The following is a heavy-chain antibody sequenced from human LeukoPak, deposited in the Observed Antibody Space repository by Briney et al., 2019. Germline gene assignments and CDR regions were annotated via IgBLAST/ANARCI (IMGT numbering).Heavy chain of an antibody. D-gene: IGHD3-22*01. CDR1: GGSISSGTYY. J-gene: IGHJ4*02. CDR3: ARDQYYYDSSAYLFDY. CDR2: IHTTGST. Sequence: SETLSLTCTVSGGSISSGTYYWSWIRQPAGKGLEWIGRIHTTGSTNYNPSLKSRVTMSVDTSKNQFSLKLSSVTAADTAVYYCARDQYYYDSSAYLFDYWGQGTLVTVS. V-gene: IGHV4-61*02.